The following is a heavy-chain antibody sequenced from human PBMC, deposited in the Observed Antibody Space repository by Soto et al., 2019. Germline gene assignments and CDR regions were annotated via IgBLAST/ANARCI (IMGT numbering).Heavy chain of an antibody. J-gene: IGHJ6*02. CDR2: INTGNGNT. CDR3: AASIYGYYYYYGMDV. D-gene: IGHD6-6*01. V-gene: IGHV1-3*04. Sequence: ASVKVSCKASGYTFTSYAMHWVRQAPGQRLEWMGWINTGNGNTKYSQKFQGRVTITRDTSASTAYMELSSLRSEDTAVYYCAASIYGYYYYYGMDVWGQGTTVTVSS. CDR1: GYTFTSYA.